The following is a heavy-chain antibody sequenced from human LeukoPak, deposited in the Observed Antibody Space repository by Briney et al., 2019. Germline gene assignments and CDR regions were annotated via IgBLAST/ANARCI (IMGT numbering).Heavy chain of an antibody. V-gene: IGHV3-30*02. CDR3: AKDQAGTWGLDY. CDR2: LRPNGSN. CDR1: GFTPSAFG. D-gene: IGHD3-10*01. J-gene: IGHJ4*02. Sequence: GGSLRLXCAASGFTPSAFGMHWVRQAPGKGLEWVAFLRPNGSNNYVDSVKGRFAISRDNSKNTLYLQMNGLRTEDTAFYYCAKDQAGTWGLDYWGQGTLVTVSS.